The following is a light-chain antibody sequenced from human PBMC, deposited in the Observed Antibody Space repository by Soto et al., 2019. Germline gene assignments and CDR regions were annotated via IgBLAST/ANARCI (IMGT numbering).Light chain of an antibody. J-gene: IGKJ4*01. CDR3: QQYNNGLT. Sequence: EIVMTQSPATLSVSPGERATLSCRASQSVSSKLVWYQQKPGRAPRLLIYGASTRATGIPARFSGSGSGTEFTLTISSLQSEDFAVYYCQQYNNGLTFGGGTKVEIK. V-gene: IGKV3-15*01. CDR2: GAS. CDR1: QSVSSK.